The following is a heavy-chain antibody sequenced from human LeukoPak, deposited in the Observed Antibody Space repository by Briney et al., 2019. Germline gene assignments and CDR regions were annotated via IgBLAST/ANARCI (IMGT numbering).Heavy chain of an antibody. V-gene: IGHV3-11*04. J-gene: IGHJ4*02. CDR3: ARDALFDIGAYHAY. CDR2: ISGSGSII. D-gene: IGHD3-16*01. Sequence: SGGSLRLSCAASGFRFSDYYMSWIRQAPGKGLEWVSHISGSGSIIYYADSVKGRFTISRDNAKNSLYLQMNSLRAEDTAVYYCARDALFDIGAYHAYWGQGTLVTVSS. CDR1: GFRFSDYY.